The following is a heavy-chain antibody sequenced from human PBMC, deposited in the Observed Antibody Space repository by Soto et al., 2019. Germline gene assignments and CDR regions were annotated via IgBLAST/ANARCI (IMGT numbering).Heavy chain of an antibody. Sequence: GESLKISCMGSGYKVSTWHNFTSYWIAWVRQMPGEGLEWMGIIYPGDSDTRYSPSFQGQVTISADKSISTAYLQWSSLKASDTAMYYCARSLGAQWLRLPRISPDMYYFDYWGQGTLVTVSS. CDR3: ARSLGAQWLRLPRISPDMYYFDY. J-gene: IGHJ4*02. CDR1: GYKVSTWHNFTSYW. V-gene: IGHV5-51*01. D-gene: IGHD5-12*01. CDR2: IYPGDSDT.